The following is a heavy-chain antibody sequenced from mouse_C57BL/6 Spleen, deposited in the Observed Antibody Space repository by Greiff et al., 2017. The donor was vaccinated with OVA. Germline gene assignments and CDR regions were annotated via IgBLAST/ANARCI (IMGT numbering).Heavy chain of an antibody. V-gene: IGHV2-4*01. Sequence: VKLMESGPGLVQPSQSLSITCTVSGFSLTSYGVHWVRQPPGKGLEWLGVIWSGGSTDYNAAFISRLSISKDNSKSQVFFKMNSLQADDTAIYYCAKYDYGFAYWGQGTLVTVSA. D-gene: IGHD2-4*01. CDR2: IWSGGST. CDR1: GFSLTSYG. J-gene: IGHJ3*01. CDR3: AKYDYGFAY.